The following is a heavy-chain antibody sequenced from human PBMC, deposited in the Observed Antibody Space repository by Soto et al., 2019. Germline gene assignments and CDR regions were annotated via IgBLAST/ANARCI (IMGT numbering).Heavy chain of an antibody. CDR2: ISSSGSTI. CDR1: GFTFSDYY. D-gene: IGHD3-3*01. Sequence: PGGSLRLSCAASGFTFSDYYMSWIRQAPGKGLEWVSYISSSGSTIYYADSVKGRFTISRDNAKNSLYLQMNSLRAEDTAVYYCARDLMAAGLRTYYDFWSGYSYNWFDPWGQGTLVTVSS. CDR3: ARDLMAAGLRTYYDFWSGYSYNWFDP. V-gene: IGHV3-11*04. J-gene: IGHJ5*02.